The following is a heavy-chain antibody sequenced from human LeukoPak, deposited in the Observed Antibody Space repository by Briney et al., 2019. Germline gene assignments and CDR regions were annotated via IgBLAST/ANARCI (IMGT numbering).Heavy chain of an antibody. CDR3: ARGKAVDI. Sequence: GGSLRLSCAASGFTFSHNWMTWVRQAPGKGLEWVANIKQDGSEKHYVDSVKGRFTISRDNAKNSVYLQMNSLRAEDTALYYCARGKAVDIWGQGTMVTVSS. CDR2: IKQDGSEK. J-gene: IGHJ3*02. CDR1: GFTFSHNW. V-gene: IGHV3-7*04.